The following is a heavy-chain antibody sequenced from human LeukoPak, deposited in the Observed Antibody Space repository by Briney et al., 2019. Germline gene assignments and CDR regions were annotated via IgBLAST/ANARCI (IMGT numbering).Heavy chain of an antibody. CDR3: AGTWSFDY. J-gene: IGHJ4*02. Sequence: PGGSLRLSCAVSGFTFSNDWMHWVRQAPGKGLLWVSRISGDGTTTNYADSVKGRFTISRDNAKNTLYLQMDGLRAEDTAVYYCAGTWSFDYWGQGTLVTVSS. CDR2: ISGDGTTT. D-gene: IGHD2-15*01. V-gene: IGHV3-74*01. CDR1: GFTFSNDW.